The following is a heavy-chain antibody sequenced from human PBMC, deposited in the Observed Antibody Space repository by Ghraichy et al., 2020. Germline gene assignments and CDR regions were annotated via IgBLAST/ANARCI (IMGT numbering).Heavy chain of an antibody. V-gene: IGHV4-34*01. CDR1: GGSFSGYY. J-gene: IGHJ4*02. Sequence: SETLSLTCAVYGGSFSGYYWSWIRQPPGKGLEWIGEINHSGSTKYNPSLKSRVTISVDTSRNQFSLKLSSLTAADTAVYYCARGQSGSYFRAYYFDFWAQGALVTVSS. CDR3: ARGQSGSYFRAYYFDF. CDR2: INHSGST. D-gene: IGHD1-26*01.